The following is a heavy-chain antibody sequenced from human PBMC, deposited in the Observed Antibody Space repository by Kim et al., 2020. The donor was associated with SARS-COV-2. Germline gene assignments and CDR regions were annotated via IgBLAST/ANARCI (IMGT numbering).Heavy chain of an antibody. CDR3: ARAHMSTVTFDP. D-gene: IGHD4-17*01. Sequence: YAQCFHGRFTFTMETSVSTAYLELSSLKAEDTAVYYCARAHMSTVTFDPWGQGTLVTVSS. J-gene: IGHJ5*02. V-gene: IGHV7-4-1*02.